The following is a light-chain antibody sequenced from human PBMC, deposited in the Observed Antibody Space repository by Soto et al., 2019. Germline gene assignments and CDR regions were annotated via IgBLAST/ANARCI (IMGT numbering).Light chain of an antibody. Sequence: QSVLTQPPSASGSPGQSVTISCTGTSSDVGAYDYVCWYQQHPGKAPKLMIYEVNKRPSGVPDRFSGSKSGNTASLTISGLQAEVEADYYCSSYTSSSTLVFGGGTKLTVL. CDR2: EVN. V-gene: IGLV2-8*01. CDR1: SSDVGAYDY. CDR3: SSYTSSSTLV. J-gene: IGLJ2*01.